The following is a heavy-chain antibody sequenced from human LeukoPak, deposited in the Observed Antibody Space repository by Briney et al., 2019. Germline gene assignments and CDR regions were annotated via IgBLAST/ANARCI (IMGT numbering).Heavy chain of an antibody. D-gene: IGHD3-22*01. Sequence: GGSLRLSCAASGFTFSSYAMHWVRQAPGKGLEWVAVISYDGSNKYYADSVKGRFTISRDNSKNTLYLQMNSLRAEDTAVYYCASRTYYYDSSGYYAPGYWGQGTLVTVSS. V-gene: IGHV3-30*04. CDR2: ISYDGSNK. J-gene: IGHJ4*02. CDR3: ASRTYYYDSSGYYAPGY. CDR1: GFTFSSYA.